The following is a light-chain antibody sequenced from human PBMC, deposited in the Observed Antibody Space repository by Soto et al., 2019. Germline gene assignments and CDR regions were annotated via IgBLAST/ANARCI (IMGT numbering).Light chain of an antibody. CDR3: QQRHSYPIT. V-gene: IGKV1-9*01. CDR2: TAN. J-gene: IGKJ5*01. CDR1: QRISNY. Sequence: FFLSASVENKVTITCRASQRISNYLGWYHQKPGKAPKILMHTANTLQSGVLSRFSGSGSGTEFTLTSSSLQPEDFATYYCQQRHSYPITFGQGTRLEIK.